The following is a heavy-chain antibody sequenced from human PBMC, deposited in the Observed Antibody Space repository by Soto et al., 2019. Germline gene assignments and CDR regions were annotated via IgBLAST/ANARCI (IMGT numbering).Heavy chain of an antibody. CDR3: VQSRCGGDCLQSYSSHSYYGLDV. CDR2: IYWDDDK. Sequence: QISLKESGPTLVKPTQTLTLTCTFPGFSFSSIGEGVGWIRQPPGKAPEWLALIYWDDDKRYSPSLKSRLTITKDTSKNQVVLTMTNMDPVDTATYYCVQSRCGGDCLQSYSSHSYYGLDVWGQGTTVTVSS. D-gene: IGHD2-21*02. V-gene: IGHV2-5*02. J-gene: IGHJ6*02. CDR1: GFSFSSIGEG.